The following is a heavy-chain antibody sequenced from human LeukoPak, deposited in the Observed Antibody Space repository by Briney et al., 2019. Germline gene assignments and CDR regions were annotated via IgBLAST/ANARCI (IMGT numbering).Heavy chain of an antibody. CDR2: INSDGSST. V-gene: IGHV3-74*01. Sequence: GGSLRLSCAASGFTFSSYWMHWVRQAPGKGLVWVSRINSDGSSTSYADSVKGRFTISRDNAKNTLYLQMNSLRAEDTAVYYCARGLGSYAYSDAFDIWGQGTMVTVSS. J-gene: IGHJ3*02. CDR1: GFTFSSYW. CDR3: ARGLGSYAYSDAFDI. D-gene: IGHD5-18*01.